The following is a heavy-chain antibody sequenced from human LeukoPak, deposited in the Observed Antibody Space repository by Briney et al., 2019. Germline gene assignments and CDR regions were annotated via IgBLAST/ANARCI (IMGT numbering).Heavy chain of an antibody. CDR2: INHSGST. D-gene: IGHD2-15*01. Sequence: SETLSLTCAVYGGSFSGYYWSWIRQPPGKGLEWIGEINHSGSTNYNPSLTSRVTISVDTSKNQFSLKLSSVTAADTAVYYCARGRYCSGGSCYDFDYWGQGTLVTVSS. CDR1: GGSFSGYY. CDR3: ARGRYCSGGSCYDFDY. V-gene: IGHV4-34*01. J-gene: IGHJ4*02.